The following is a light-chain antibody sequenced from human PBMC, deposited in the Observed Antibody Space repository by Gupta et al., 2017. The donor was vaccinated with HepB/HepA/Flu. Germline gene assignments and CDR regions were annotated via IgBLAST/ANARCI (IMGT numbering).Light chain of an antibody. V-gene: IGKV1-9*01. J-gene: IGKJ5*01. CDR3: QQLDSYS. CDR1: HGISSF. CDR2: GAS. Sequence: DIQLTQSPSFLSASVGDRVTITCRASHGISSFLDWYQQKPGKAPELLIYGASTLQRGVPSRFSGSGAGTEFTLTSTKLQPEDFAAYCCQQLDSYSFGQGTRLEIK.